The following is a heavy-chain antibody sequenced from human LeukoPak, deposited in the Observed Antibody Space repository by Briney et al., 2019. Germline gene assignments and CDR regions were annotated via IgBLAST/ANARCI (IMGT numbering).Heavy chain of an antibody. Sequence: SGGSLRLSCAASGFTFSSYSMNWVRQAPGKGLEWVSSISSSSSYIYYADSVKGRFTISRDNAKNSLYLQMKSLRAEDTAVYYCARVIAAVPPYYYYGMDVWGQGTTVTVSS. D-gene: IGHD6-13*01. CDR3: ARVIAAVPPYYYYGMDV. J-gene: IGHJ6*02. CDR1: GFTFSSYS. CDR2: ISSSSSYI. V-gene: IGHV3-21*01.